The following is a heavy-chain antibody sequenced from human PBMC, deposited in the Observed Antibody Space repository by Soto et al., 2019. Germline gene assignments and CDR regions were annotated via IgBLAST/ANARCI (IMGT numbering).Heavy chain of an antibody. Sequence: GGSLRLSCAASGFTFSSYSINWVRQAPWKGLEWVSSISSSSIYIYYADSVKGRFNISRDNAKNSLYLQMNSLRAEDTAVYYCPREDSSGYCDYSGQGTLVAFCS. CDR1: GFTFSSYS. J-gene: IGHJ4*02. V-gene: IGHV3-21*01. CDR2: ISSSSIYI. CDR3: PREDSSGYCDY. D-gene: IGHD3-22*01.